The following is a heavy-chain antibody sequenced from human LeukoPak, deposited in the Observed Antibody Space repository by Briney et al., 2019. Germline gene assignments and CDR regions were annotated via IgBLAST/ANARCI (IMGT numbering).Heavy chain of an antibody. V-gene: IGHV4-59*12. CDR3: ARNFDY. Sequence: SETLSLTCTVSGGSISSYYWSWIRQPPGKGLEWIGYIYHSGSTYYNPSLKSRVTISVDRSKNQFSLKPSSVTAADTAVYYCARNFDYWGQGTLVTVSS. CDR2: IYHSGST. CDR1: GGSISSYY. J-gene: IGHJ4*02.